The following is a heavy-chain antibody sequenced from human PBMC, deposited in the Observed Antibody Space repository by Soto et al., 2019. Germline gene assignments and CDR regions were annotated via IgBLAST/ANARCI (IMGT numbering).Heavy chain of an antibody. CDR3: ARRVIGSSRAFDI. Sequence: GGSLRLSCAASGFAFSSHPMSWVRQAPEKGLEWVAGISDGGDLTYNADSVRGRFTISRDNSRNTLYLQMNSLRAEDTAVYYCARRVIGSSRAFDIWGQGTMVTV. CDR2: ISDGGDLT. J-gene: IGHJ3*02. V-gene: IGHV3-23*01. CDR1: GFAFSSHP. D-gene: IGHD2-15*01.